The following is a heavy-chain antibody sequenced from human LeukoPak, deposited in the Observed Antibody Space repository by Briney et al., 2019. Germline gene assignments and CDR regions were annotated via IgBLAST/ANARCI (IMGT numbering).Heavy chain of an antibody. CDR1: GFTFSTYS. CDR2: ISISVGFI. J-gene: IGHJ4*02. D-gene: IGHD6-19*01. Sequence: GGSLRLSCAASGFTFSTYSMNWVRQAPGKWREWVSSISISVGFISYADSVQGRFTISRDNAKNSLYLQMNSLRVEDTAVYYCARAGSHSSGLDYWRGGTLVTVSS. CDR3: ARAGSHSSGLDY. V-gene: IGHV3-21*01.